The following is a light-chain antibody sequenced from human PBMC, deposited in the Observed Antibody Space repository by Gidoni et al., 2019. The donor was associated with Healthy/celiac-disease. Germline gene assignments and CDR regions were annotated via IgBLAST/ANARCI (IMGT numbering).Light chain of an antibody. Sequence: DIQMTQSPSTLSASVGDRVTITCRASQSISNWLAWYQQTPGKATKLLIYKASSLESGVPSRFSGSGSGTEFTLTISSLQPDDFATYYCQQYYSYPWTFGQGTKVESK. CDR1: QSISNW. CDR2: KAS. V-gene: IGKV1-5*03. CDR3: QQYYSYPWT. J-gene: IGKJ1*01.